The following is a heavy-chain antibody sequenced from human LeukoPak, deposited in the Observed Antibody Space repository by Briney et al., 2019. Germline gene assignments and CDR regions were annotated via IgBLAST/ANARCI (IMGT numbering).Heavy chain of an antibody. CDR1: GFTFDDYA. Sequence: GRSLRLSCAASGFTFDDYAMHWVRHAPGKGLEWVSGISWNSGSIGYADSVKGRFTISRDNAKNSLYLQMNSLRAEDTALYYCAKGYYQTESPFDYWGQGTLVTVSS. CDR3: AKGYYQTESPFDY. J-gene: IGHJ4*02. D-gene: IGHD3-16*01. CDR2: ISWNSGSI. V-gene: IGHV3-9*01.